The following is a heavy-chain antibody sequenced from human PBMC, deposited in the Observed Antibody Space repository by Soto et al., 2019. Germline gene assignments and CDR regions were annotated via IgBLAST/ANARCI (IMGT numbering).Heavy chain of an antibody. V-gene: IGHV1-18*01. Sequence: GEAGPSYVISCALLALGQGLEWMGWISAYSGNTNYAQKLQGRVTMTTDTSTSTACMELRSLRSDDTAVYDCARDRDRVATHRFDPWGQGKLV. D-gene: IGHD5-12*01. CDR2: ISAYSGNT. J-gene: IGHJ5*02. CDR3: ARDRDRVATHRFDP. CDR1: GEAGPSYV.